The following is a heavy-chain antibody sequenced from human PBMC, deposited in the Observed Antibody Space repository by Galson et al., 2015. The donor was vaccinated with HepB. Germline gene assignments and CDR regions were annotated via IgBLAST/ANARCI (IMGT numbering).Heavy chain of an antibody. J-gene: IGHJ4*02. CDR2: ISYDGSNK. Sequence: SLRLSCAASGFTFSSYAMHWVRQAPGKGLEWVAVISYDGSNKYYADSVKGRFTISRDNSKNTLYLQMNSLRAEDTAVYYCARGWGSYRSIFDYWGQGTLVTVSS. V-gene: IGHV3-30*04. CDR1: GFTFSSYA. CDR3: ARGWGSYRSIFDY. D-gene: IGHD1-26*01.